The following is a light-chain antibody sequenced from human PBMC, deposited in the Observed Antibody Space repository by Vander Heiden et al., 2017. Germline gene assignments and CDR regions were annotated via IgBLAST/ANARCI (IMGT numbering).Light chain of an antibody. CDR2: DAS. CDR3: QHENHWPLT. CDR1: QTVSSF. Sequence: EIAMTQSPDTLSVSPGERATLSCRASQTVSSFIAWYQQRPGQPPTLLLSDASTRATGIPARFSGRGSGTEFTLTISSLQSEDFAVYYCQHENHWPLTFGHGTKVDIK. J-gene: IGKJ3*01. V-gene: IGKV3-15*01.